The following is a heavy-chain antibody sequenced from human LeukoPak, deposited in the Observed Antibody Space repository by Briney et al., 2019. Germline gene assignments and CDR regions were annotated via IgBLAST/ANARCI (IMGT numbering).Heavy chain of an antibody. CDR3: AKSLLAESGHAFGI. D-gene: IGHD2-21*01. V-gene: IGHV3-74*01. Sequence: PGGSLRLSCAASGFTFSRHWMHWVSQAPGKGLVWVSRINSDGSSTSYADSVKGRLTISRDNPKNTLYLQMDSLRAEDTAVYYCAKSLLAESGHAFGIWGQGAMVTVSS. CDR1: GFTFSRHW. CDR2: INSDGSST. J-gene: IGHJ3*02.